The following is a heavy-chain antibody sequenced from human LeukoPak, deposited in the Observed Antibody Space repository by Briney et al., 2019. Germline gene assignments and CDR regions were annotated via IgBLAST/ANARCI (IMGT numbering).Heavy chain of an antibody. CDR2: IRYDGSNK. CDR3: AKDNALFGVVSHFDY. CDR1: GFTFSNYA. Sequence: GGSLRLSCAASGFTFSNYAMIWVRQAPGKGLEWVAFIRYDGSNKYYADSVKGRFTISRDNSKNTLYLQMNSLRAEDTAVYYCAKDNALFGVVSHFDYWGQGTLVTVSS. D-gene: IGHD3-3*01. J-gene: IGHJ4*02. V-gene: IGHV3-30*02.